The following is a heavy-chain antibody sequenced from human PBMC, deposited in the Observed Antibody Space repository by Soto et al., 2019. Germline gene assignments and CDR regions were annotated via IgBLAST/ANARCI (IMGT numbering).Heavy chain of an antibody. CDR3: ARALENYYDSSGLDAFDI. CDR1: GGTFSSYA. V-gene: IGHV1-69*13. Sequence: SVKVSCKASGGTFSSYAISWVRQAPGQGLEWMGGIIPIFGTANYAQKFQGRVTITADESTSTAYMELSSLRSEDTAVYYCARALENYYDSSGLDAFDIWGQGTMVTVSS. CDR2: IIPIFGTA. D-gene: IGHD3-22*01. J-gene: IGHJ3*02.